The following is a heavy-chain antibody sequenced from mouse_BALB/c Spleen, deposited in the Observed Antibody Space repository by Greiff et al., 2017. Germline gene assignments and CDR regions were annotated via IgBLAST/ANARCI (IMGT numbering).Heavy chain of an antibody. CDR1: GFTFSSYY. D-gene: IGHD1-1*01. J-gene: IGHJ2*01. Sequence: EVKVVESGGGLVKLGGSLKLSCAASGFTFSSYYMSWVRQTPEKRLELVAAINSNGGSTYYPDTVKGRFTISRDNAKNTLYLQMSSLKSEDTALYYCARQRGSSLFDYWGQGTTLTVSS. V-gene: IGHV5-6-2*01. CDR2: INSNGGST. CDR3: ARQRGSSLFDY.